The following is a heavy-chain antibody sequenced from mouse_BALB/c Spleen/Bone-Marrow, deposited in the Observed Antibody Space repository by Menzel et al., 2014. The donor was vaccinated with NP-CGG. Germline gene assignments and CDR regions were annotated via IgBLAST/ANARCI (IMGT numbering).Heavy chain of an antibody. CDR2: IWGGGST. J-gene: IGHJ1*01. CDR3: GKLGRSFYYLEG. Sequence: VQVVELGPGLVAPSQSLSITCTVSGFSLTDYGVSWIRQPPGKGLEWLGVIWGGGSTYYNSALKSRLNISKDNSKSQVFLKMKSPQTFYPAKYYRGKLGRSFYYLEGWGAGATVPVST. CDR1: GFSLTDYG. V-gene: IGHV2-6-5*01. D-gene: IGHD2-1*01.